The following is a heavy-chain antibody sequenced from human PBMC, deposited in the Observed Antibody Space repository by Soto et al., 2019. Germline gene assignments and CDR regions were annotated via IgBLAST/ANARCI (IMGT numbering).Heavy chain of an antibody. V-gene: IGHV1-18*01. CDR3: ERDLGYGLFDY. D-gene: IGHD5-18*01. J-gene: IGHJ4*02. CDR1: GYTFTSCG. Sequence: EAPVKGSCKASGYTFTSCGIRWVRQAPGQGLEWMGWISAYNGNTNYAQKLQGRVTMTTDTSTSTAYTELRSLRSDDTAVYYCERDLGYGLFDYWGQGTLVTVSS. CDR2: ISAYNGNT.